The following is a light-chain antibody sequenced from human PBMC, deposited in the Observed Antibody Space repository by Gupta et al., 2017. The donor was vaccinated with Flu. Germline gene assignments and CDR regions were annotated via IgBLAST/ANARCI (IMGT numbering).Light chain of an antibody. V-gene: IGKV3-20*01. J-gene: IGKJ2*03. CDR3: QKYGSSPLYS. CDR2: GAS. Sequence: ILLTLSPRTLSLSPGERATLSCRASQSVSSSYLAWYQQKPGQAPRLLIYGASSRATGIPDRFSGSGSGTDFTLTISRLEPEDFAVYYCQKYGSSPLYSFGQGTKLEIK. CDR1: QSVSSSY.